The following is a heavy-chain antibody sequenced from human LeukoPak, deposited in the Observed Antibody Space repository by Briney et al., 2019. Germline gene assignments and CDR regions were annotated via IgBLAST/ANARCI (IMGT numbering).Heavy chain of an antibody. Sequence: SETLSLTCAVYGGSFSGYYWSWIRQPPGKGLEWIGEINHSGSTNYNPSLKSRVTISVDTSKNQLSLKLSSVTAADTAVYYCATPGYSYGLFDYWGQATLVTVSS. V-gene: IGHV4-34*01. D-gene: IGHD5-18*01. CDR1: GGSFSGYY. J-gene: IGHJ4*02. CDR3: ATPGYSYGLFDY. CDR2: INHSGST.